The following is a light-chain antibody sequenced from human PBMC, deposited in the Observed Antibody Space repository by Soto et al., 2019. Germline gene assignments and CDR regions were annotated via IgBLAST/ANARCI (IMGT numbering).Light chain of an antibody. CDR1: SSNIGADYD. Sequence: QSVLTQPPSVSGAPGQRVTISCTGSSSNIGADYDVHWYQHLPGTAPKLLIYGNSNRPSGVPNRFSGSKSGTSASLAITGLQAEDEADYYCQSYDNSLSASVFGGGTKLTVL. J-gene: IGLJ3*02. CDR3: QSYDNSLSASV. V-gene: IGLV1-40*01. CDR2: GNS.